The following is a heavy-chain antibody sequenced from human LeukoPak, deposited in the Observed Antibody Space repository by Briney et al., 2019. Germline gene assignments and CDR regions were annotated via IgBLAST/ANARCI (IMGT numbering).Heavy chain of an antibody. CDR2: ISYDGSNK. Sequence: PGGSLRLSCAASGFTFSSYAMHWVRQAPGKGLEWVAVISYDGSNKYYADSVKGRFTISRDNSKNTLYLQMNSLRAEDTAVYYCARWQWESSDYWGQGTLVTVSS. J-gene: IGHJ4*02. D-gene: IGHD1-26*01. CDR3: ARWQWESSDY. V-gene: IGHV3-30*04. CDR1: GFTFSSYA.